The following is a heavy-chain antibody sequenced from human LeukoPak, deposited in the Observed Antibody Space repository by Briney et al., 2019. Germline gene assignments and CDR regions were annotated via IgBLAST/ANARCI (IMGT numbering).Heavy chain of an antibody. J-gene: IGHJ4*02. CDR1: GFTFNNYA. Sequence: GGSLRLSCAGSGFTFNNYAMSWVRQAPGKGLEWVSAISGTGATTYYADSVKGRFAISRDNSKNTLYLLMTSLRADDTAVYYCAKDQRFGDLDDYRGQGTLVTVSS. CDR2: ISGTGATT. V-gene: IGHV3-23*01. CDR3: AKDQRFGDLDDY. D-gene: IGHD3-10*01.